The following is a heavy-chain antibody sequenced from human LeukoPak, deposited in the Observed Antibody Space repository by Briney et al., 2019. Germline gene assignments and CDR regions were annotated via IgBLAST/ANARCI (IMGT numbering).Heavy chain of an antibody. CDR3: ARDSGDSYDSSGRGASAFDI. Sequence: TTSETLSLTCTVSGGSISSGGYYWSWIRQHPGKGLEWIGYIYYSGSTYYNPSLTSRVTISVDTSKNQFSLTLSSVTAADTAVYYCARDSGDSYDSSGRGASAFDIWGQGTMVTVSS. CDR2: IYYSGST. V-gene: IGHV4-31*03. CDR1: GGSISSGGYY. J-gene: IGHJ3*02. D-gene: IGHD3-22*01.